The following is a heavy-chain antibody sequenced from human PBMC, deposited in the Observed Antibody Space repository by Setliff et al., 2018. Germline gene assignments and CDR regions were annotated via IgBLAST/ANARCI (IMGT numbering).Heavy chain of an antibody. Sequence: ASETLSLTCTVSGGSISSYYWNWIRQPPGKGLEWIGYIHYSGSPNYHPSLKSRVSTSVDTSQNQISLKLSSVTAADTAVYYCARGGDSGSYFLANHDAFDIWGQGTMVT. D-gene: IGHD1-26*01. CDR2: IHYSGSP. CDR1: GGSISSYY. CDR3: ARGGDSGSYFLANHDAFDI. J-gene: IGHJ3*02. V-gene: IGHV4-59*12.